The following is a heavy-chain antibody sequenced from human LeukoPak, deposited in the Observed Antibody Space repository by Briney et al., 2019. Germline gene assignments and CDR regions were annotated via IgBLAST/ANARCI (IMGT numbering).Heavy chain of an antibody. CDR1: GFSFSNYA. CDR3: AKPYDRSGFYFDY. V-gene: IGHV3-23*01. J-gene: IGHJ4*02. D-gene: IGHD3-22*01. Sequence: PGGSLRLSCAASGFSFSNYAMSWVRQAPGKGLEWVSAISESGGSTYYADSVKGRFTISRDNSKNTLYLQMNSLRAEDTAVYYCAKPYDRSGFYFDYWGQGTLVTVSS. CDR2: ISESGGST.